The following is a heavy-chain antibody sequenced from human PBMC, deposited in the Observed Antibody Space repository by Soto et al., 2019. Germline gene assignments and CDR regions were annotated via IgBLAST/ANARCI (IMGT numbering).Heavy chain of an antibody. CDR2: VYPSDSDV. CDR1: WYLCSRCL. J-gene: IGHJ5*01. D-gene: IGHD3-16*01. CDR3: TKGANRHLDS. Sequence: LKISCXGTWYLCSRCLIFWVRQKPGKGLEWLGNVYPSDSDVRYSPAFEGQVKISADNSITTAYLQLLNLKDSDTAIYYCTKGANRHLDSSGQGTRV. V-gene: IGHV5-51*01.